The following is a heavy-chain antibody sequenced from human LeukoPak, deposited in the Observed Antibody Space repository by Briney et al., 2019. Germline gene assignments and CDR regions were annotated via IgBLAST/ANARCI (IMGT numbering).Heavy chain of an antibody. CDR1: GFTFSSYG. Sequence: GGSLRLSCAASGFTFSSYGMHWVRQAPGKGLEWVAFIRYDGSNKYYADSVEGRFTISRDNSKNALYLQMNSLRAEDTAVYYCAKAFTRGYSYGYDHWGQGTLVTVSS. CDR3: AKAFTRGYSYGYDH. V-gene: IGHV3-30*02. D-gene: IGHD5-18*01. CDR2: IRYDGSNK. J-gene: IGHJ5*02.